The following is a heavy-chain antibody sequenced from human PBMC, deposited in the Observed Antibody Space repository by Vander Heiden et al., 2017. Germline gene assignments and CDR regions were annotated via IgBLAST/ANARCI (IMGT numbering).Heavy chain of an antibody. V-gene: IGHV3-49*03. Sequence: EVQLVESGGGLVQPGRSLRLSCTASGFTFGDYAMSWFRQAPGKGLEWVGFIRSKAYGGTTEYAAAVKGRFTISRDDSKSIAYLQMKSLKTEDTAVYYCTRDQGYNWNYGDYWGQGTLVTVSS. J-gene: IGHJ4*02. D-gene: IGHD1-20*01. CDR2: IRSKAYGGTT. CDR3: TRDQGYNWNYGDY. CDR1: GFTFGDYA.